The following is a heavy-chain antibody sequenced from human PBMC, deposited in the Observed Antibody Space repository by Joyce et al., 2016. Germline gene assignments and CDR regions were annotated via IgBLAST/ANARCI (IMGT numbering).Heavy chain of an antibody. J-gene: IGHJ4*02. Sequence: VQLLESGGGLVQPGGSLRLSCAASAFTFSNYAMSWVRQAPGKGLVWVSSIDATGATAYYAYSVKGRFSISGDNSKNTLHLSMNRLRAEDTAVYYCAKPEALGAAAGRGGIDYWGQGVLVTVSS. CDR2: IDATGATA. D-gene: IGHD6-13*01. V-gene: IGHV3-23*01. CDR3: AKPEALGAAAGRGGIDY. CDR1: AFTFSNYA.